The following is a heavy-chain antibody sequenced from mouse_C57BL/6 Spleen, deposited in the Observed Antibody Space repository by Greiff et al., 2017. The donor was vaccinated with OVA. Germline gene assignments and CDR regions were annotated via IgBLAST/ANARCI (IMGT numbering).Heavy chain of an antibody. V-gene: IGHV5-6*01. CDR1: GFTFSSYG. D-gene: IGHD1-1*01. J-gene: IGHJ3*01. Sequence: EVQVVESGGDLVKPGGSLKLSCAASGFTFSSYGMSWVRQTPDKRLEWVATISSGGSYTYYPDSVKGRFTISRDNAKNTLYLQMSSLKSEDTAMDYCARFYYYGSSYGFAYWGQGTLVTVSA. CDR3: ARFYYYGSSYGFAY. CDR2: ISSGGSYT.